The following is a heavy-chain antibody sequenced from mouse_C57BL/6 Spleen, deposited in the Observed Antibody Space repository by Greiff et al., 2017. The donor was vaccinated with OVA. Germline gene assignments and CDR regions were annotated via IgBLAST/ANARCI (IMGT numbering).Heavy chain of an antibody. CDR1: GFSLSTSGMG. CDR2: IYWDDDK. Sequence: QVTLKVCGPGILQSSQTLSLTCSFSGFSLSTSGMGVSWIRQPSGKGLEWLAHIYWDDDKRYNPSLKSRLTISKDTSRNQVFLKITSVDTADTATYYCARKDGYDESYAMDYWGQGTSVTVSS. D-gene: IGHD2-2*01. V-gene: IGHV8-12*01. J-gene: IGHJ4*01. CDR3: ARKDGYDESYAMDY.